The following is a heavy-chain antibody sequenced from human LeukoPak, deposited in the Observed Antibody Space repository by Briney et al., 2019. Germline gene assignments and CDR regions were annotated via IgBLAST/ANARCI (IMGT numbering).Heavy chain of an antibody. CDR1: GYTFTGYY. J-gene: IGHJ4*02. CDR3: ARDRASTRLLYY. D-gene: IGHD3-10*01. V-gene: IGHV1-2*02. CDR2: INPNSGGT. Sequence: ASVKVSCKASGYTFTGYYMHWVRQAPGQGLEWMGWINPNSGGTNYAQKFQGRVTMTRDTSISTAYMELSRLRSDDTAVYYCARDRASTRLLYYWGQGTLVTVSS.